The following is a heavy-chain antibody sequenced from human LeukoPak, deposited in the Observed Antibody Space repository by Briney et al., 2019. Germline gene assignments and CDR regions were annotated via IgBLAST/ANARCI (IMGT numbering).Heavy chain of an antibody. J-gene: IGHJ4*02. CDR2: ISSNGGST. D-gene: IGHD2-2*01. CDR3: ARGVPIVVVPAAVDY. Sequence: GGSLRLSCAASGFTFSSYAMHWVRQAPGKGLEYVSVISSNGGSTYYANSVKGRFTISRDNSKNTLYLQMGSLRAEDMAVYYCARGVPIVVVPAAVDYWGQRTLATVSS. V-gene: IGHV3-64*01. CDR1: GFTFSSYA.